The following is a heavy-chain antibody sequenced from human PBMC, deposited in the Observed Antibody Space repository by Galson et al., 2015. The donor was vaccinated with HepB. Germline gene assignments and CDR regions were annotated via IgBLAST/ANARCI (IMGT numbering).Heavy chain of an antibody. Sequence: SLRLSCAASGFTFSDYYMSWIRQAPGKGLEWVSYISSSSSYTNYADSVKGRFTISRDNAKNSLYLQMNSLRAEDTAVYYCARDRGPEGYSYGYYYYYGMDVWGQGTTVTVSS. CDR3: ARDRGPEGYSYGYYYYYGMDV. D-gene: IGHD5-18*01. V-gene: IGHV3-11*06. CDR2: ISSSSSYT. CDR1: GFTFSDYY. J-gene: IGHJ6*02.